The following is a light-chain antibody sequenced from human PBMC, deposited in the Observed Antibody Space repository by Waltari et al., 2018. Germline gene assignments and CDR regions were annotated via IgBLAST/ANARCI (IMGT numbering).Light chain of an antibody. CDR1: SSNIGHHY. CDR2: DNN. J-gene: IGLJ2*01. Sequence: QSVLTQPPSVSAAPGQKVTISCSANSSNIGHHYVSWYHHVPGATPKHLIFDNNQRPSGIPDRCSASKSGTAADLGITGLQIGDEADYYCATWDNSLREVVCGGGTKLTVL. CDR3: ATWDNSLREVV. V-gene: IGLV1-51*01.